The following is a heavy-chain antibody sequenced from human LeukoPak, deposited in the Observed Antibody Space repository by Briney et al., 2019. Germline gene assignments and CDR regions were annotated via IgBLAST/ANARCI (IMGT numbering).Heavy chain of an antibody. J-gene: IGHJ4*02. CDR3: ARQIRQQLVAPFDY. CDR1: GFTFSSYE. V-gene: IGHV3-48*03. D-gene: IGHD6-13*01. Sequence: GGSLRLSCAASGFTFSSYEMNWVRQAPGKGLEWVSYISSSGSTIYYADSVKGRFTISRDNAKNSLYLQMNSLRAEDTAVYYCARQIRQQLVAPFDYWGQGTLVTVSS. CDR2: ISSSGSTI.